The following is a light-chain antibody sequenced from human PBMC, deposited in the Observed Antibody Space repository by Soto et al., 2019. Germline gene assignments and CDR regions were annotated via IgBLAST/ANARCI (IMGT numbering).Light chain of an antibody. V-gene: IGKV3-15*01. CDR1: QSISDT. Sequence: EIVLTQSPATLSLSPGGRATLSCRASQSISDTLAWYQQKPGQSPRLLIYSASRGATGFPARFSGSGSGTDFTLTISSLQSEDFAVYYCPQYNNLPWTFGQGTKVDI. J-gene: IGKJ1*01. CDR2: SAS. CDR3: PQYNNLPWT.